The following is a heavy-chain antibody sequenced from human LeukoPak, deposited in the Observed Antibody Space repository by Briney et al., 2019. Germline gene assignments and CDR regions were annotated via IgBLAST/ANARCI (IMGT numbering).Heavy chain of an antibody. CDR3: ARGYSSSWYPDYYYYGMDV. CDR2: IIPIFGTA. V-gene: IGHV1-69*05. D-gene: IGHD6-13*01. J-gene: IGHJ6*02. CDR1: GGTFSSYA. Sequence: SVKVSCKASGGTFSSYAISWVRQAPGQGLEWMGGIIPIFGTANYAQKFQGRVTITTDESTSTAYMELSSLRSEDTAVYYCARGYSSSWYPDYYYYGMDVWGQGTTVTVSS.